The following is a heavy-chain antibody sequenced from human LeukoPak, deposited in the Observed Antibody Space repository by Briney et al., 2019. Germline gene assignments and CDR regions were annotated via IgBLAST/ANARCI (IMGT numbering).Heavy chain of an antibody. CDR2: IYYSGST. CDR1: GGSISSSSYY. D-gene: IGHD3-16*02. V-gene: IGHV4-39*01. CDR3: ARHRDDYVWGSYRYNDY. Sequence: SETLSLTCTVSGGSISSSSYYWGWIRQPPGKGLEWIGSIYYSGSTYYNPSLKSRVTISVDTSKNQFSLKLSSVTAADTAVYYCARHRDDYVWGSYRYNDYWGQGTLVTVSS. J-gene: IGHJ4*02.